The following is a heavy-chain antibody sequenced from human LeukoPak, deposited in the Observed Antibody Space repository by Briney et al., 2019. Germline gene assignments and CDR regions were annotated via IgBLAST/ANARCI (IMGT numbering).Heavy chain of an antibody. CDR2: INHSGST. CDR1: GGSFSGYY. CDR3: ARGGYDFWSGYSWFDP. Sequence: SETLSLTCAVYGGSFSGYYWSWIRQPPGKGLEWIGEINHSGSTNYNPSLKSRVTISVDTSKNQFSLKLSSVTAADTAVYYCARGGYDFWSGYSWFDPWGQGTLVTVSS. D-gene: IGHD3-3*01. J-gene: IGHJ5*02. V-gene: IGHV4-34*01.